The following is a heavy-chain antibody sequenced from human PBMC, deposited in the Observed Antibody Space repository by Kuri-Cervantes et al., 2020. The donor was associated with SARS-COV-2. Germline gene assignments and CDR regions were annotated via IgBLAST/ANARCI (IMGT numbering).Heavy chain of an antibody. CDR3: ARDSPGRYYDSSGYAPWPRYFDL. V-gene: IGHV4-59*01. Sequence: ESLKISCTVSGGSISSYYWSWIRQPPGKGLEWIGYIYYSGSTNYNPSLKSRVTISVDTSKNQFSLKLSSVTAADTAAYYCARDSPGRYYDSSGYAPWPRYFDLWGRGTLVTVSS. CDR2: IYYSGST. D-gene: IGHD3-22*01. CDR1: GGSISSYY. J-gene: IGHJ2*01.